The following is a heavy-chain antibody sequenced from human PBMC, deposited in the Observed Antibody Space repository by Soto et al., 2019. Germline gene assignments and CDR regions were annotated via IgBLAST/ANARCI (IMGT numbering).Heavy chain of an antibody. CDR1: GFTFNAHW. J-gene: IGHJ4*02. CDR3: ARGGAMGVDY. CDR2: IYFDGITT. Sequence: QPGGSLRLSCTASGFTFNAHWMHWVRQAPGKGLVWVSRIYFDGITTNYADSVKGRLTVSRDSAKNTVYLHVNTLRDEDTAVYYCARGGAMGVDYWGQGTLVTVSS. D-gene: IGHD1-26*01. V-gene: IGHV3-74*01.